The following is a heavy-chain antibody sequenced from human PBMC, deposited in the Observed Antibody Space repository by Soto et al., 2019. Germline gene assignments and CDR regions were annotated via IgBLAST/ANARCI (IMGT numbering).Heavy chain of an antibody. CDR3: AKGAMGYSSSVFESVFDY. CDR1: GGSISNSYW. V-gene: IGHV3-23*01. J-gene: IGHJ4*02. D-gene: IGHD6-6*01. Sequence: PSETLSLTCAVSGGSISNSYWWNWVRQAPGKGLEWVSAISGSGGSTYYADSVKGRFTISRDNSKNTLYLQMNSLRAEDTAVYYCAKGAMGYSSSVFESVFDYWGQGTLVTVSS. CDR2: ISGSGGST.